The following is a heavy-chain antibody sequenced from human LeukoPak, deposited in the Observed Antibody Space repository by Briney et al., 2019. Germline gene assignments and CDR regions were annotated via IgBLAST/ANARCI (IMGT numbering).Heavy chain of an antibody. V-gene: IGHV4-30-2*01. CDR1: GGSISSGGYS. CDR3: ARTHITMVRGVISGDNWFDP. Sequence: PSETLSLTCAVSGGSISSGGYSWSWIRQPPGKGLERIGYIYHSGSTYYNPSLKSRVTISVDRSKNQFSLKLSSVTAADTAVYYCARTHITMVRGVISGDNWFDPWGQGTLVTVSS. D-gene: IGHD3-10*01. CDR2: IYHSGST. J-gene: IGHJ5*02.